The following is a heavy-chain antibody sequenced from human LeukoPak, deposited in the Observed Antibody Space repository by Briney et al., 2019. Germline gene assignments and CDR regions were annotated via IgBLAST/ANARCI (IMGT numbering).Heavy chain of an antibody. CDR3: ARDSVAGNYYYYYMDV. CDR2: IYHSGST. D-gene: IGHD6-19*01. V-gene: IGHV4-38-2*02. J-gene: IGHJ6*03. Sequence: SETLSLTCTVSGYSISSGYYGGWIRQPPGKGLEWIGSIYHSGSTYYNPSLKSRVTISVDTSKNQFSLKLSSVTAADTAVYYCARDSVAGNYYYYYMDVWGKGTTVTVSS. CDR1: GYSISSGYY.